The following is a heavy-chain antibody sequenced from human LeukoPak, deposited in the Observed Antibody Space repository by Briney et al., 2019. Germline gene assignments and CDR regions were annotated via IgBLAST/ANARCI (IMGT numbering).Heavy chain of an antibody. V-gene: IGHV3-21*01. D-gene: IGHD6-25*01. J-gene: IGHJ4*02. CDR1: GFTFSSYA. Sequence: GGSLRLSCAASGFTFSSYAMSWVRQAPEKGLEWVSSISSSSSYIYYADSVKGRFTISRDNAKNSLYLQMNSLRAEDTAVYYCARYSSGWPGYFDYWGQGTLVTVSS. CDR2: ISSSSSYI. CDR3: ARYSSGWPGYFDY.